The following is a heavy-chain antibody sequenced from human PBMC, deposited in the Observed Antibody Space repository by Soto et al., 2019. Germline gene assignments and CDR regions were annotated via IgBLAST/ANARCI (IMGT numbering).Heavy chain of an antibody. Sequence: GASVKVSCKASGGTFSSYAISWVRQAPGQGLEWMGGIIPIFGTANYAQKFQGRVTITADESTSTAYMELSSLRSEDTAVYYCARVRYYDSSGPHWFDPWGQGTLVTVSS. D-gene: IGHD3-22*01. CDR2: IIPIFGTA. CDR1: GGTFSSYA. CDR3: ARVRYYDSSGPHWFDP. V-gene: IGHV1-69*13. J-gene: IGHJ5*02.